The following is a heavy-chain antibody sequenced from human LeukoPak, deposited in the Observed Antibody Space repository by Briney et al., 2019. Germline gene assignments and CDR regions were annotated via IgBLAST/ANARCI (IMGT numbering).Heavy chain of an antibody. CDR3: ARRRDGYHRYFDY. Sequence: GESLKISCKGSGYSFTSYWLGWVRQMPGKGLEWMGIIYPGDSDTRYSPSFQGQVTISADESISTAYLQWSSLKASDTAMYYCARRRDGYHRYFDYWGQGTLVTVS. D-gene: IGHD5-24*01. CDR2: IYPGDSDT. V-gene: IGHV5-51*01. J-gene: IGHJ4*02. CDR1: GYSFTSYW.